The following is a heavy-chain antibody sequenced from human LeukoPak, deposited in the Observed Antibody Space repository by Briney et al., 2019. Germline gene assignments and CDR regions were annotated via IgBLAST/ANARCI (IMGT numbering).Heavy chain of an antibody. D-gene: IGHD3-10*01. V-gene: IGHV3-30*03. CDR1: GFTFSSYG. CDR3: ASLWFGELLTNWFDP. CDR2: ISYDGSNK. J-gene: IGHJ5*02. Sequence: GGPLRLSCAASGFTFSSYGMHWVRQAPGKGLEWVAVISYDGSNKYYADSVKGRFTISRDNSKNTLYLQMNSLRAEDTAVYYCASLWFGELLTNWFDPWGQGTLVTVSS.